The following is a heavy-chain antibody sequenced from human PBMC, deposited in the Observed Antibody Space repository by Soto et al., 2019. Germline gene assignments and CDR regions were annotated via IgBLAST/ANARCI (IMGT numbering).Heavy chain of an antibody. D-gene: IGHD3-10*01. V-gene: IGHV4-31*03. CDR1: GGSISSGDYY. CDR2: VYYSGST. Sequence: QVQLQESGPGLVKPSQTLSLTCTVSGGSISSGDYYWSWIRQHPGKGLEWIGYVYYSGSTYYNPSLKSRVTISVDTSKNQFSLKLSSVTAADTAVYYCATYGSGTYKPTTFDYWGQGTLVTVSS. J-gene: IGHJ4*02. CDR3: ATYGSGTYKPTTFDY.